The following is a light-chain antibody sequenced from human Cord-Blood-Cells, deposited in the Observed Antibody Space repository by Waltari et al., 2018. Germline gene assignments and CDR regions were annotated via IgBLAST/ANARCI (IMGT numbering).Light chain of an antibody. CDR3: QQYGSSPGYT. Sequence: EIVLTQSPGTLSMSPGERAPLSCRASRSVSSSYLAWYQQKPGQAPRLRIDGASSRATGIPDRFSGSGSGTDFTLTISSLGPEDFAVYYCQQYGSSPGYTFGQGTKLEIK. J-gene: IGKJ2*01. CDR1: RSVSSSY. V-gene: IGKV3-20*01. CDR2: GAS.